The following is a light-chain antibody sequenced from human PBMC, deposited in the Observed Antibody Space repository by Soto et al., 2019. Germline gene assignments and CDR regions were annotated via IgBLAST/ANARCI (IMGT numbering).Light chain of an antibody. CDR1: QTISTY. CDR3: QQSSGIPYT. J-gene: IGKJ2*01. Sequence: DIQMTPSPSSLSASVGDRVTITCRASQTISTYLNWYQQNPGKAPKLLIYAASSLQSGVPSRFSGSGSGTDFTLTISSLQPEDLAPYYCQQSSGIPYTFGQGTKLEIQ. CDR2: AAS. V-gene: IGKV1-39*01.